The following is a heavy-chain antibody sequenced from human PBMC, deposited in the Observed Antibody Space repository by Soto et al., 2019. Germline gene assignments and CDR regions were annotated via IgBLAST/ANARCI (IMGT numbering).Heavy chain of an antibody. CDR1: GGSVSSGSYF. Sequence: SETLSLTCAVSGGSVSSGSYFWTWIRQSPGKGLEWIGYITDVGSTNYNPSLKSRVTISADTTKNHFSLNLRSVTAADTAVYYCARQRVLPAQYFFDYRGQGIPVTVSS. J-gene: IGHJ4*02. D-gene: IGHD6-25*01. V-gene: IGHV4-61*03. CDR3: ARQRVLPAQYFFDY. CDR2: ITDVGST.